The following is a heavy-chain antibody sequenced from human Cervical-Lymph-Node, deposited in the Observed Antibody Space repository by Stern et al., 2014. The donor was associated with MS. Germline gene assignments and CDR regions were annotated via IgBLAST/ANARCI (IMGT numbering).Heavy chain of an antibody. CDR2: IDYTGST. D-gene: IGHD3-3*01. V-gene: IGHV4-31*03. J-gene: IGHJ4*02. CDR1: GGSISIDDYY. CDR3: ARLASGLDY. Sequence: LQLQESGPGLVKPSQTLSLTCTVSGGSISIDDYYWSWVRQFPGKGLEWIGYIDYTGSTYYSPSLESRVIMSVETSKNQFSLNLTSVTAADTAVYYCARLASGLDYWGQGTLVTVSS.